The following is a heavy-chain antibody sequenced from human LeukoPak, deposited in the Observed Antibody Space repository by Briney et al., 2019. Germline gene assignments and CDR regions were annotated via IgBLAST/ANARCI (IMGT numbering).Heavy chain of an antibody. Sequence: ASVKVSCKASGYTFTAYYIHWVRQAPGQGLEWMGWINPNSGDTNYAQKFRDRVTMARDTSVTAAYMELSSLGSDDTAVCYCARDRESYTSGSYFIWGQGSLITVSS. CDR2: INPNSGDT. J-gene: IGHJ4*02. CDR3: ARDRESYTSGSYFI. D-gene: IGHD3-10*01. V-gene: IGHV1-2*02. CDR1: GYTFTAYY.